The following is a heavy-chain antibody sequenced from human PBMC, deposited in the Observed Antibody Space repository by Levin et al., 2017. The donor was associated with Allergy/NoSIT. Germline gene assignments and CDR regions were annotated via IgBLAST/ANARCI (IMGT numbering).Heavy chain of an antibody. J-gene: IGHJ4*02. CDR3: AKFYTSGGRYFDS. CDR1: GFTFSSSA. CDR2: IIASGTNT. Sequence: GESLKISCVVSGFTFSSSAMSWVRQSPTKGLEWVSTIIASGTNTYYADSVQGRFTVSRDNSKNTLYLQMNSLRDEDSALYYCAKFYTSGGRYFDSWGQGTLVTVSS. D-gene: IGHD6-19*01. V-gene: IGHV3-23*01.